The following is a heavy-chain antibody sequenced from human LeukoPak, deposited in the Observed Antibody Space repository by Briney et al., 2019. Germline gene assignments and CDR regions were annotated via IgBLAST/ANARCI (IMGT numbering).Heavy chain of an antibody. CDR3: ARDIRERYCSSTSCPRGFDP. J-gene: IGHJ5*02. CDR1: GGSISSYY. Sequence: SETLSLTCTVSGGSISSYYWSWIRQPAGKGLEWIGRIYTSGSTNYNPSLKSRVTMSVDTSKNQFSLKLSSVTAADTAVYYCARDIRERYCSSTSCPRGFDPWGQGTLVTVSS. CDR2: IYTSGST. D-gene: IGHD2-2*01. V-gene: IGHV4-4*07.